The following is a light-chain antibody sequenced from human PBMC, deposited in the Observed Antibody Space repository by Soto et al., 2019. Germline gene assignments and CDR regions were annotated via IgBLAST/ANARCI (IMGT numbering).Light chain of an antibody. V-gene: IGKV3-20*01. CDR2: GAS. CDR3: HQYYTSPWT. Sequence: EIVLTQSPGTLSLSPGERATLSCRASQSVSSNFLAWYQQRPGQAPRLLIYGASSRAIGIPDRFSGSGSGTDFTLTISRLEPEDFAVYYCHQYYTSPWTFGQGTKVEIK. J-gene: IGKJ1*01. CDR1: QSVSSNF.